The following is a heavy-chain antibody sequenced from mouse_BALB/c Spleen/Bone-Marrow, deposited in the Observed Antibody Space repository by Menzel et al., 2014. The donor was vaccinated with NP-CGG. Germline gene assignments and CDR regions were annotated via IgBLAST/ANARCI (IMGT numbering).Heavy chain of an antibody. CDR1: GFDFSRYW. J-gene: IGHJ1*01. Sequence: EVKLVESGGGLVQPGGSLKLSCAASGFDFSRYWMSWVRQVPGKGLEWIEEINPDSSTINYTPSLKDKFIISRDNAKNTLYLQMSKVRSEDTALYYCARLNYYGNLFVWGAGTTVTVSS. D-gene: IGHD1-1*01. CDR3: ARLNYYGNLFV. CDR2: INPDSSTI. V-gene: IGHV4-1*02.